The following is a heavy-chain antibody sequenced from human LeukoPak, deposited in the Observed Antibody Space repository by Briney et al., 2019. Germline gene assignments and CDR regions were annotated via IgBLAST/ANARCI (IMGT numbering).Heavy chain of an antibody. D-gene: IGHD2-21*02. CDR2: IRGGAAGT. CDR1: GFTFPTYA. Sequence: PGGSLRLSCAASGFTFPTYAMAWVRQAPGKGLEWASSIRGGAAGTYYAPSVKGRFTVSRDNDKNALYLQMDGLTAADTALYYCARVRGVGTHIWLLPWNLWGQGTLVSVSS. V-gene: IGHV3-23*01. J-gene: IGHJ5*02. CDR3: ARVRGVGTHIWLLPWNL.